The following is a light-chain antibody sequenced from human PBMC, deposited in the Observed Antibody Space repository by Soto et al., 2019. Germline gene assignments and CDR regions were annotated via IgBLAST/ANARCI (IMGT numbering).Light chain of an antibody. J-gene: IGKJ4*01. Sequence: DIQLTQSPSSLSASVGDRVTITCQASQAINNYLNWYQQKPGKAPKLLIFDASSVETGVPSRFSGSGSGTHFTFTISSLEPEDIATYHCQQYEDLPLTFGGGTRVELK. V-gene: IGKV1-33*01. CDR1: QAINNY. CDR2: DAS. CDR3: QQYEDLPLT.